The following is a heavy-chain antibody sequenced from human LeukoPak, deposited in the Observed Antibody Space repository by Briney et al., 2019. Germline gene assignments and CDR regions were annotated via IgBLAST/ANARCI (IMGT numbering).Heavy chain of an antibody. Sequence: GGSLRLSCEGSGFNFNVYGMDWVRQAPGKGLEWISHISGGSTGVFYAASVRGRFTISRDNAQRSLYLHMNSLTAEDTAIYYCVREKGGFGFVLWGRGTLVTVSS. J-gene: IGHJ2*01. CDR2: ISGGSTGV. CDR3: VREKGGFGFVL. V-gene: IGHV3-48*04. D-gene: IGHD3-16*01. CDR1: GFNFNVYG.